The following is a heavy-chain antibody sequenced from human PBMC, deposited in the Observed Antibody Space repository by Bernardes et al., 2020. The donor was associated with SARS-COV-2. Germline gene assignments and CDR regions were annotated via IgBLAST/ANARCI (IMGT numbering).Heavy chain of an antibody. J-gene: IGHJ6*02. Sequence: ASMKVSCKASGYTFTSYYMHWVRQAPGQGLEWMGIINPSGGSTSYAQKFQGRVTMTRDTSTSTVYMELSSLRSEDTAVYYCARSITMIVVVPYYYYYGMDVWGQGTTVTVSS. CDR2: INPSGGST. V-gene: IGHV1-46*01. D-gene: IGHD3-22*01. CDR3: ARSITMIVVVPYYYYYGMDV. CDR1: GYTFTSYY.